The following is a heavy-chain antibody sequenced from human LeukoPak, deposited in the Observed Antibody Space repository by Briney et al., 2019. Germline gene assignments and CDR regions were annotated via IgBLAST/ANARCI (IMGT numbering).Heavy chain of an antibody. J-gene: IGHJ5*02. Sequence: SETLSLTCAVYGGSFSGHYWSWIRQPPGKGLEWIGEINHSGSTNYNPSLKSRVTISVDTSKNQFSLKLSSVTAADTAVYYCARRKRRSYDFWSVSWFDPWGQGTLVTVSS. D-gene: IGHD3-3*01. CDR1: GGSFSGHY. CDR2: INHSGST. V-gene: IGHV4-34*01. CDR3: ARRKRRSYDFWSVSWFDP.